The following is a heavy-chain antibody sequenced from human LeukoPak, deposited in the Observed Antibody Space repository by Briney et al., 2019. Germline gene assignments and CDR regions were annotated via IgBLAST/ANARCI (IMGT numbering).Heavy chain of an antibody. CDR3: ARDFLSSGYPDY. D-gene: IGHD3-22*01. J-gene: IGHJ4*02. Sequence: ASVKVSCKTSGYTFSDYYIHWIRQAPGQGLEWVGWINPNSGDTDYAQKFQGRVTVTRDTSISTAYMELGRLRSDDTAVYYCARDFLSSGYPDYWGQGTLVTVSS. CDR2: INPNSGDT. V-gene: IGHV1-2*02. CDR1: GYTFSDYY.